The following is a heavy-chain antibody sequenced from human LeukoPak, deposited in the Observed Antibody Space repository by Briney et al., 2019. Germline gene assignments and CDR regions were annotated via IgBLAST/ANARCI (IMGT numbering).Heavy chain of an antibody. CDR3: ARDPDSSDRLSLVFDY. J-gene: IGHJ4*02. V-gene: IGHV3-74*01. CDR2: INSDGSRT. Sequence: PGGSLRLSCAASGFSFSSYWMHWVRQAPGKGLVWVSRINSDGSRTSYADSVKGRFTISRDNAKNTLYLQMNSLRAEDTAVYYCARDPDSSDRLSLVFDYWGQGTLVTVSS. D-gene: IGHD3-22*01. CDR1: GFSFSSYW.